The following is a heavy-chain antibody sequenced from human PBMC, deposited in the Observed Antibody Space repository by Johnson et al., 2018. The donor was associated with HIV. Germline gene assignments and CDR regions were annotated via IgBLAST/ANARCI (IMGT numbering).Heavy chain of an antibody. V-gene: IGHV3-30*18. CDR2: IWYDGSNK. D-gene: IGHD6-19*01. J-gene: IGHJ3*02. CDR3: AKSPRPYSSGWYGDAFDI. Sequence: QVQLVESGGGLVQPGRSLRLSCAASGFTFSSYAMHWVRQAPGKGLEWVAVIWYDGSNKYYGDSVKGRFTTFRDNSKNTLYLQMNSLRAEDTAVYYCAKSPRPYSSGWYGDAFDIWGQGTMVTVSS. CDR1: GFTFSSYA.